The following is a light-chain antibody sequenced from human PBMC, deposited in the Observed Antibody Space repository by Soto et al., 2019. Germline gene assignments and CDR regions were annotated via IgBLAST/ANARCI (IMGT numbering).Light chain of an antibody. Sequence: QSVLTQPPSASGTPGQRVTISCSGSNSNIGRNTVNWYQQLPGTAPKLLIYRNNQRPSGVPDRFSGSKSGTSASLVISGLQSDDESDYYCASWDDGLTGYVFGTGTKLTVL. CDR1: NSNIGRNT. CDR2: RNN. J-gene: IGLJ1*01. CDR3: ASWDDGLTGYV. V-gene: IGLV1-44*01.